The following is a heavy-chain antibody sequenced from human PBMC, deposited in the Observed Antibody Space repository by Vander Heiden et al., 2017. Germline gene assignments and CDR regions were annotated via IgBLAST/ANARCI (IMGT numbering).Heavy chain of an antibody. J-gene: IGHJ6*02. CDR1: GFTFRSYG. CDR3: ARPYCSGGSCYSISSGMDV. V-gene: IGHV3-33*01. D-gene: IGHD2-15*01. Sequence: QVQLVETGGGVVQPGRSLRLSCAASGFTFRSYGMHWVRQAPGKGREWVAVIWYDGSNKYYADSVKGRFTISRDNSKNTLYLQMNSLRAEDTAVYYCARPYCSGGSCYSISSGMDVWGQGTTVTVSS. CDR2: IWYDGSNK.